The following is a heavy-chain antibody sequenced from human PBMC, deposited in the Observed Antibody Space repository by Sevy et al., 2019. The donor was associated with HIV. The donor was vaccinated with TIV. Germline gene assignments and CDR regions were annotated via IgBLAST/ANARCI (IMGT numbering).Heavy chain of an antibody. CDR3: AKLSSFLVGGTYFDY. CDR1: GFTFNTYA. D-gene: IGHD1-26*01. Sequence: GGSLRLSCAASGFTFNTYAMSWVRQAPGKGLKWVSAVSGSGGRTYYADSVKGRFTISRDNSKNTVHLQMNSLRAEDTAVYYCAKLSSFLVGGTYFDYWGQGTLVTVSS. CDR2: VSGSGGRT. V-gene: IGHV3-23*01. J-gene: IGHJ4*02.